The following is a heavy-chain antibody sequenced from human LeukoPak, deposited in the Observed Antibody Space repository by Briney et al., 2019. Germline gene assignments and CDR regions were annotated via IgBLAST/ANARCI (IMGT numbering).Heavy chain of an antibody. CDR1: GDSVSSNSAA. J-gene: IGHJ4*02. CDR2: TYYRSKWYT. V-gene: IGHV6-1*01. D-gene: IGHD1-1*01. Sequence: SQTLSLTCTISGDSVSSNSAAWNWIRQSPSRGLEWLGRTYYRSKWYTYYAVSVKSRISINRDTSKNQISLQLNSVTPEDTAVYYCARSTGPIDYWGQGTLVTVSS. CDR3: ARSTGPIDY.